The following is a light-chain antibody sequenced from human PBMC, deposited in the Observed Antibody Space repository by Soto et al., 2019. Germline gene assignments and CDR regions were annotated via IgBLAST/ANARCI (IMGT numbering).Light chain of an antibody. CDR3: QQSYTSTYT. CDR1: QSISTY. CDR2: AAS. Sequence: DIQMTQSPSSLPASVGDRVTLTCRASQSISTYLNWYQQKPGKAPKLLIYAASSLQSGVPSRLSVSGSGTDFTLTISSLQPEDFAPSYCQQSYTSTYTFGQGTKLESK. V-gene: IGKV1-39*01. J-gene: IGKJ2*01.